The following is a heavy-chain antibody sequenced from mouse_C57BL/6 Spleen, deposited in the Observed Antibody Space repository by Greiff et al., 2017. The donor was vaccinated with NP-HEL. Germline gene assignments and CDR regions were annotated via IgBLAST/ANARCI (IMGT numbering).Heavy chain of an antibody. V-gene: IGHV1-42*01. Sequence: VQLKESGPELVKPGASVKISCKASGYSFTGYYMNWVKQSPEKSLEWIGEINPSTGGTTYNQKFKAKATLTVDKSSSTAYMQLKSLTSEDSAVYYCARWKDYDRAMDYWGQGTSVTVSS. CDR2: INPSTGGT. CDR3: ARWKDYDRAMDY. J-gene: IGHJ4*01. D-gene: IGHD2-4*01. CDR1: GYSFTGYY.